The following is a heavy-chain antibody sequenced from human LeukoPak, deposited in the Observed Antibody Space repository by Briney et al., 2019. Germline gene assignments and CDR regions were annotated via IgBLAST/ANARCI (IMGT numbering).Heavy chain of an antibody. CDR1: GFTFNDYG. CDR3: AKGGSSGADAFDY. D-gene: IGHD2-8*02. J-gene: IGHJ4*02. CDR2: IGYDVISN. V-gene: IGHV3-30*02. Sequence: PGGSLRLSCAASGFTFNDYGMTWVRQAPGKGLEWVTFIGYDVISNFYADSVKGRFTISRDNSKNTLYLQMNSLRPEDTAVYYCAKGGSSGADAFDYWGQGTPVAVSS.